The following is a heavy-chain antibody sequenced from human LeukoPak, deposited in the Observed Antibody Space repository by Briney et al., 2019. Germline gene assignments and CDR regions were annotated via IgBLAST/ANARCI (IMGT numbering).Heavy chain of an antibody. CDR2: IYYSGST. V-gene: IGHV4-39*07. D-gene: IGHD2-15*01. CDR1: GGSISSSSYY. J-gene: IGHJ4*02. Sequence: SETLSLTCTVSGGSISSSSYYWGWIRQPPGKGLEWIGSIYYSGSTYYNPSLKSRVTISVDTSKNQFSLKLSSVTAADTAVYYCARRPSTWSKRGFDYWGQGTPVTVSS. CDR3: ARRPSTWSKRGFDY.